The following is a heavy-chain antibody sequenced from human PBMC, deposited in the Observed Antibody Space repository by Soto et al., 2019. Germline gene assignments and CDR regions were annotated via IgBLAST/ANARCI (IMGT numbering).Heavy chain of an antibody. CDR1: GFTFSDYY. Sequence: GESLKISCAASGFTFSDYYMSWIRQAPGKGLEWVSYISSSGSTIYYADSVKGRFTISRDNAKNSLYLQMNSLRAEDTAVYYCARDSYYGDFDYWGQGTLVTVSS. CDR2: ISSSGSTI. V-gene: IGHV3-11*01. J-gene: IGHJ4*02. D-gene: IGHD4-17*01. CDR3: ARDSYYGDFDY.